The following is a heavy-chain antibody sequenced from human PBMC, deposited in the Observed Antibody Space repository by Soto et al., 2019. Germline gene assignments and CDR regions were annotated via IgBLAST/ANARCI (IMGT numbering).Heavy chain of an antibody. D-gene: IGHD3-10*01. J-gene: IGHJ6*02. CDR1: GGSFSGYY. CDR3: ARVRSQGYGSGSYYYYYYGMDV. V-gene: IGHV4-34*01. CDR2: INHSGST. Sequence: SETLSLTCAVYGGSFSGYYWSWIRQPPGKGLEGIGEINHSGSTNYNPSLKSRVTISVDTSKNQFSLKLSSVTAADTAVYYCARVRSQGYGSGSYYYYYYGMDVWGQGTTVTVSS.